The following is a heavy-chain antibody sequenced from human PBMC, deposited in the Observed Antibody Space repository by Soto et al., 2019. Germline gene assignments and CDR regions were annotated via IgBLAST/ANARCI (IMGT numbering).Heavy chain of an antibody. CDR1: GGSISSSNYY. D-gene: IGHD3-10*01. J-gene: IGHJ5*02. Sequence: QLQLQESGPGLVKPSETLSLTCTVSGGSISSSNYYWGWIRQPPGKGLEWIGSIYYSGRTYYNPSLSGRVSISVDTSKNQFTLKLSSVTAADTAVYYCARQASYYGSGSYLVDPWGQGTLVTVSS. V-gene: IGHV4-39*01. CDR3: ARQASYYGSGSYLVDP. CDR2: IYYSGRT.